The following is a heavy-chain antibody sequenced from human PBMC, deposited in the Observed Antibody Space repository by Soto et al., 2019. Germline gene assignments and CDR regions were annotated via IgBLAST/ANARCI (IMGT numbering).Heavy chain of an antibody. CDR1: GGSISTYY. Sequence: QVQLQESGPGLVKPSETLSLTCTVSGGSISTYYWSWIRQPPGKGLEWIAYIYYSGSTNYNPSLQRRVTIAVDTSSNQFSLRLSSVTAADTAFYYCARSRDGYNCYYFDYWGQGTLVTVSS. CDR3: ARSRDGYNCYYFDY. CDR2: IYYSGST. D-gene: IGHD5-12*01. V-gene: IGHV4-59*08. J-gene: IGHJ4*02.